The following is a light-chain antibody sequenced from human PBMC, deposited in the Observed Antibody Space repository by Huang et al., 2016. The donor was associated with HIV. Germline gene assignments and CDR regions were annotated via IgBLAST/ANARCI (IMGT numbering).Light chain of an antibody. CDR2: GAS. Sequence: EIVLTQSPGTLSLSPGERATLSRRASQSVSSSYFAWYQQKPGQAPRLLIYGASSRATGSPDRFSVSGSGTDFTLTISRLEPEDFAVYYCQQYGSSPQTFGQGTKLEIK. J-gene: IGKJ2*01. V-gene: IGKV3-20*01. CDR3: QQYGSSPQT. CDR1: QSVSSSY.